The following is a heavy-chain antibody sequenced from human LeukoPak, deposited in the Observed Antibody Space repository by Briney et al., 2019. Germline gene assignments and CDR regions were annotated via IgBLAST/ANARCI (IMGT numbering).Heavy chain of an antibody. J-gene: IGHJ6*02. CDR1: GGSISSYY. D-gene: IGHD1-14*01. CDR2: IYYSGST. CDR3: ARDGNGMDV. V-gene: IGHV4-59*01. Sequence: SETLSLTCTVSGGSISSYYWSWTRQPPGKGLEWIGYIYYSGSTNYDPSLKSRVTISVDTSKNQFSLKLSSVTAADTAVYYCARDGNGMDVWGQGTTVTVSS.